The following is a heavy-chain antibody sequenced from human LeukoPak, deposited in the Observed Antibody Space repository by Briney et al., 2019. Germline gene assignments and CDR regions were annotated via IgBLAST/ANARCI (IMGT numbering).Heavy chain of an antibody. Sequence: GSLRLSCAASGFTFSDYYMSWIRQPPGKGLEWIGEIDHSTISNYNPSLKSRVTISIDTSKNQFSLKLNSVTAADTAVYYCARGGAYYYGSGTLRWFDLRGQGILVTVSS. D-gene: IGHD3-10*01. J-gene: IGHJ5*02. CDR1: GFTFSDYY. V-gene: IGHV4-34*01. CDR2: IDHSTIS. CDR3: ARGGAYYYGSGTLRWFDL.